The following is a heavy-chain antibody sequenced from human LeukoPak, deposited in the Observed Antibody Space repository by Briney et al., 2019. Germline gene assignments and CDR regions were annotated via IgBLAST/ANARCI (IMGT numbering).Heavy chain of an antibody. CDR3: VLESGGTLRY. CDR2: IYTDTST. J-gene: IGHJ4*02. Sequence: PGGSLRLSCTASGFTVSNNYMTWVRQAPGKGLEWVSVIYTDTSTHYADSVKGRFTISRDTSRNTLQLQMIGLRAEDTAVYYCVLESGGTLRYWGRGSLVTVSS. V-gene: IGHV3-66*01. CDR1: GFTVSNNY. D-gene: IGHD2-15*01.